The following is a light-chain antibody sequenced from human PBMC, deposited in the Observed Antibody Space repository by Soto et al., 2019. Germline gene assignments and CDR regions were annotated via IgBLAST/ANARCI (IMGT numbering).Light chain of an antibody. V-gene: IGKV2-30*01. CDR1: QILVDRDGNTY. J-gene: IGKJ1*01. Sequence: DVVMTQSPLSLPVTLGQPASTSCSSSQILVDRDGNTYFNWYQRRPGQPPRRLIYKISYRHSGVPDRFSGSGSGTYFTLKISRVEAEDVGFYYCMQGTLWPWTFGQGTKVDIK. CDR3: MQGTLWPWT. CDR2: KIS.